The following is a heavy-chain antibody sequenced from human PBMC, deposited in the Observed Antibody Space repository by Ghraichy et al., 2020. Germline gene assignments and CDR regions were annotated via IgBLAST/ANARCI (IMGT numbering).Heavy chain of an antibody. CDR1: GGSISSYY. Sequence: ESLNISCTVSGGSISSYYWSWIRQPAGKGLEWIGHIYTSGSTNYSPSLKSRVTMSVDTSKNQFSLKLSSVTAADTAIYYCARGLTPKSCSTTSCSTGWFDPWGQGTLVTVSS. CDR3: ARGLTPKSCSTTSCSTGWFDP. J-gene: IGHJ5*02. D-gene: IGHD2-2*01. CDR2: IYTSGST. V-gene: IGHV4-4*07.